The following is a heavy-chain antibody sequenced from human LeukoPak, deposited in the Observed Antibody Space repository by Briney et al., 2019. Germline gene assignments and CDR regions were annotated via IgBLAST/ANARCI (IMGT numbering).Heavy chain of an antibody. J-gene: IGHJ4*02. CDR1: GFTFSSYE. Sequence: GGSLRLSCAASGFTFSSYEMNWVRQAPGKGLEWVSYISSSGSTIYYADSVKGRFTISRDNAKNSLYLQMNSLRAEDTAVYYCAREERYCSSTSCSNPAFDYWGQGTLVTVSS. CDR2: ISSSGSTI. V-gene: IGHV3-48*03. D-gene: IGHD2-2*01. CDR3: AREERYCSSTSCSNPAFDY.